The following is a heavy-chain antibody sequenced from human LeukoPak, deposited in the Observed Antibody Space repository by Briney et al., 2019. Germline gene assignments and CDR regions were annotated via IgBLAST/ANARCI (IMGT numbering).Heavy chain of an antibody. CDR1: GLTFHDYA. Sequence: LRLSCAASGLTFHDYAMHWVRQAPGKGLEWVSGISWNSGIIGYADSVKGRFTTSRDNAKNSLYLQMNSLRPEDTALYYCTKDSVAMVTTSDYWGQGTLVTVSS. V-gene: IGHV3-9*01. J-gene: IGHJ4*02. D-gene: IGHD5-18*01. CDR2: ISWNSGII. CDR3: TKDSVAMVTTSDY.